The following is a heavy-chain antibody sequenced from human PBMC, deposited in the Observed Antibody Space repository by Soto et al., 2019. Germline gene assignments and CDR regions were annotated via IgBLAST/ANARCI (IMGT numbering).Heavy chain of an antibody. V-gene: IGHV4-39*01. J-gene: IGHJ6*02. CDR1: GGSISSSSYY. D-gene: IGHD2-15*01. Sequence: SETLSLTCTVSGGSISSSSYYWGWIRQPPGKGLEWIGSIYYSGSTYYNPSLKSRVTISVDTSKNQFSLKLSSVTAADTAVYYCARPGYFDGMDVWGQGTTVTVSS. CDR3: ARPGYFDGMDV. CDR2: IYYSGST.